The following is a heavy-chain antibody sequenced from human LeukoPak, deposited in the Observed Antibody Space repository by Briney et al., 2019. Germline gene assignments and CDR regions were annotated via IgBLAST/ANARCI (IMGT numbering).Heavy chain of an antibody. Sequence: PGGSLRLSCAASGFTVSSNYMSWVRQAPGKGLEWVSVIYSGGSTYYADSVKGRFTISRDNAKNSLYLQMNSLRAEDTAVYYCARDAVPAAPRAFDIWGQGTMVTVSS. CDR1: GFTVSSNY. J-gene: IGHJ3*02. D-gene: IGHD2-2*01. CDR3: ARDAVPAAPRAFDI. V-gene: IGHV3-66*01. CDR2: IYSGGST.